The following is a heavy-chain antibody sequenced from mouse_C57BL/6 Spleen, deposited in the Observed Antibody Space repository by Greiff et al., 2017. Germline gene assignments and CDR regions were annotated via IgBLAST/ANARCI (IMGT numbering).Heavy chain of an antibody. CDR1: GFTFSDYG. Sequence: VQLKESGGGLVKPGGSLKLSCAASGFTFSDYGMHWVRQAPEKGLEWVAYISSGSSTIYYADTVKGRFTISRDNAKNTLFLQMTSLRSEDTAMYYCARFDYDGFYAMDYWGQGTSVTVSS. CDR3: ARFDYDGFYAMDY. D-gene: IGHD2-4*01. V-gene: IGHV5-17*01. CDR2: ISSGSSTI. J-gene: IGHJ4*01.